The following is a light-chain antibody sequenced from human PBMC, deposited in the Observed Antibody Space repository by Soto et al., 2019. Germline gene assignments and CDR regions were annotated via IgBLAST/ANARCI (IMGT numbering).Light chain of an antibody. J-gene: IGKJ2*01. CDR2: GAV. CDR1: QTINIY. V-gene: IGKV1-39*01. CDR3: QQTYSPPRT. Sequence: DIQMTQSPSSLSASVGDTVTITCRASQTINIYLSWYQRKPGKAPKLLIYGAVSLQGAVPSRFSGSGSGTDFSLTITDLQPEDFASYYCQQTYSPPRTFGQGTTLDIK.